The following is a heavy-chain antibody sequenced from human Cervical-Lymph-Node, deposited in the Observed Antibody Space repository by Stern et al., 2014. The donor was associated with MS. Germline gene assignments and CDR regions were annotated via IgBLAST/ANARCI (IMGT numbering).Heavy chain of an antibody. CDR3: ARRHCSSRRCGWFDP. D-gene: IGHD2-2*01. Sequence: VQLVQSGAEVKKPGESLKISCTGSGYSFTSYWIGWVRQLPGKGLERMGLTNPGDSDTSYSPPSQGQATTPADKSISTADLQWSSLKASDTAMYYCARRHCSSRRCGWFDPWGQGTLVTVSS. CDR2: TNPGDSDT. J-gene: IGHJ5*02. V-gene: IGHV5-51*01. CDR1: GYSFTSYW.